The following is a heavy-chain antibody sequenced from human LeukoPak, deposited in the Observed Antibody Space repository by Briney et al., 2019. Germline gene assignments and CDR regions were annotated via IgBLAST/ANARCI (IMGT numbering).Heavy chain of an antibody. CDR2: IYTSGST. Sequence: SETLSLTCTVFGGSISSYYWSWIRQPPGKGLEWIGYIYTSGSTNYNPSLKSRVTISVDTSKNQFSLKLSSVTAADTAVYYCARLNIVVVPAAMYYYYYMDVWGKGTTVTVSS. CDR3: ARLNIVVVPAAMYYYYYMDV. J-gene: IGHJ6*03. CDR1: GGSISSYY. D-gene: IGHD2-2*01. V-gene: IGHV4-4*09.